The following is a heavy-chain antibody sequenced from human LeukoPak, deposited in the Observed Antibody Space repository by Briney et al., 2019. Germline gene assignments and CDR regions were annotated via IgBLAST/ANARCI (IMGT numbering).Heavy chain of an antibody. CDR2: MNPNSGNT. D-gene: IGHD3-22*01. CDR3: ARDDPYYWGSVWFAP. V-gene: IGHV1-8*02. CDR1: GYTFTSYD. J-gene: IGHJ5*02. Sequence: GASVKVSCKASGYTFTSYDINWVRQATGQGLEWMGWMNPNSGNTGYAQKFQGRVTMTRNTSISTAYMELSSLRSEDTAVYYCARDDPYYWGSVWFAPWGQGTLVTVSS.